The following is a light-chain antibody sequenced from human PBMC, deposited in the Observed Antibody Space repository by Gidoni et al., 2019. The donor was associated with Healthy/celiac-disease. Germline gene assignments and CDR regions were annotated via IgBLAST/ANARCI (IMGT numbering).Light chain of an antibody. CDR2: DAS. CDR1: QDISNY. V-gene: IGKV1-33*01. Sequence: DIQMTPSPSSLSASVGDRVTITCQASQDISNYLNWYQQKPGKAPKLLIYDASNFETGVPSRFRGSGSGTDFTFTISSLQPEDIATYYCQQYDNRPTFGGGTKVEIK. CDR3: QQYDNRPT. J-gene: IGKJ4*01.